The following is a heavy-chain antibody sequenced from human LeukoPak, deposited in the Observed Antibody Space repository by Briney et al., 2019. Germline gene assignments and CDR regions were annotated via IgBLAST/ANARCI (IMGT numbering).Heavy chain of an antibody. CDR1: GFTFSSYG. CDR3: ASEPGHYYGSGSYYIGGY. Sequence: GRSLRLSCAASGFTFSSYGMHWIGQAPGKGLKGVAVIWYDGSNKYYADSVKGRFTISRDNAKNSLYLQMNSLRAEDTAVYYCASEPGHYYGSGSYYIGGYWGQGTLVTVSS. CDR2: IWYDGSNK. V-gene: IGHV3-33*01. J-gene: IGHJ4*02. D-gene: IGHD3-10*01.